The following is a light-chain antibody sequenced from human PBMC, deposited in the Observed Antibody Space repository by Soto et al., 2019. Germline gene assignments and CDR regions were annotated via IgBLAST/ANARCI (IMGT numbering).Light chain of an antibody. CDR1: TTYVGGYYY. CDR3: SSYEASNTVV. Sequence: QSALTQPPSASGSPGQSVTFSCTGTTTYVGGYYYVSWYHQHPGKAPKLIIYEVNKRPSGVSDRFSGSKSGNTASLTVSGLQAEDEADYYCSSYEASNTVVFGGGTKLTVL. CDR2: EVN. J-gene: IGLJ2*01. V-gene: IGLV2-8*01.